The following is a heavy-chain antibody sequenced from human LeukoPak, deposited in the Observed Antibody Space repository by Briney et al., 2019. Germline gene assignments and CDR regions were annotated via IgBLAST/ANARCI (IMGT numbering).Heavy chain of an antibody. J-gene: IGHJ4*02. CDR2: ISGGGGAT. CDR1: GFTFSSYW. CDR3: AKEKTRAGRITMIVVVNSLDY. V-gene: IGHV3-23*01. D-gene: IGHD3-22*01. Sequence: PGGSLRLSCAASGFTFSSYWMSWVRQAPGKGLQWVSSISGGGGATYYADFVKGRFTVSRDNSKNTLYLQMNSLRAEDTAVYYCAKEKTRAGRITMIVVVNSLDYWGQGTLVTVSS.